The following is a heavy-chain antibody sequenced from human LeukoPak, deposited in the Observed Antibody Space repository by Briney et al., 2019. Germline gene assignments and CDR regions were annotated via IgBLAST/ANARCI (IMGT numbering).Heavy chain of an antibody. CDR1: GFTFSSYS. Sequence: GGXXXXXCAASGFTFSSYSMNWVRQAPGKGLEWVSYISSSSSTIYYADSVKGRFTISRDNAKNSLYLQMNSLRAEDTAVYYCARDGIQLWPPGFDYWGQGTLVTVSS. V-gene: IGHV3-48*01. D-gene: IGHD5-18*01. CDR3: ARDGIQLWPPGFDY. J-gene: IGHJ4*02. CDR2: ISSSSSTI.